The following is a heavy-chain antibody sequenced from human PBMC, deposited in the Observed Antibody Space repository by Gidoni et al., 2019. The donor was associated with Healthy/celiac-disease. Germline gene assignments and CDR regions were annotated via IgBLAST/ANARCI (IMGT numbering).Heavy chain of an antibody. Sequence: QVQLQESGPGLVKPSETLSLTCTVSGGSVSSGSYYWSWIRQPPGKGLEWIGYIYYSGSTNYNPSLKSRVTISVDTSKNQFSLKLSSVTAADTAVYYCARREVREGWFDPWGQGTLVTVSS. J-gene: IGHJ5*02. V-gene: IGHV4-61*01. CDR1: GGSVSSGSYY. D-gene: IGHD3-10*01. CDR3: ARREVREGWFDP. CDR2: IYYSGST.